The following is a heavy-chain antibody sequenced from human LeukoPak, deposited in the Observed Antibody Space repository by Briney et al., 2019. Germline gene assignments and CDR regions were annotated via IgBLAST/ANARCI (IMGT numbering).Heavy chain of an antibody. Sequence: GGSLRLSCAASGFTVSSNYMSWVRHAPGKGLEWVSVIYSGGSTYYADSVKGRFTISRDNSKNTLYLQMNSLRAEDTAVYYCARGYGGNSPFDYWGQGTLVTVSS. CDR3: ARGYGGNSPFDY. CDR1: GFTVSSNY. J-gene: IGHJ4*02. CDR2: IYSGGST. V-gene: IGHV3-53*01. D-gene: IGHD4-23*01.